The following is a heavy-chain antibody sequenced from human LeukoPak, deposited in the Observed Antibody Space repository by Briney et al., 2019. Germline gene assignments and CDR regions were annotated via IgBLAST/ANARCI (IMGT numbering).Heavy chain of an antibody. D-gene: IGHD3-22*01. J-gene: IGHJ4*02. CDR3: AKEGYYDSSGYYHPLDY. CDR2: ISGSGGST. CDR1: GFTFSSYA. V-gene: IGHV3-23*01. Sequence: GGSLRLSCAASGFTFSSYAMSWVRQAPGKGLEWVSAISGSGGSTYYADSVKGRFTISRDNSKNTLYLQMNSLRAEDTAVYYCAKEGYYDSSGYYHPLDYWGQGTLVTVSS.